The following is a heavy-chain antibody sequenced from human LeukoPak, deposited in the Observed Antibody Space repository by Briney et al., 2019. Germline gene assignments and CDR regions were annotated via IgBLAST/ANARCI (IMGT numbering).Heavy chain of an antibody. CDR1: GXSISSSSDH. CDR2: IYSSGSS. CDR3: ATRYGSGTYPRYYFDS. Sequence: SETLSLTCTVSGXSISSSSDHWGWIRQPPGKGLEWIGTIYSSGSSYYNPSLKSRLTISVDTSRNQFSLKLSSVTASDTAVYYCATRYGSGTYPRYYFDSWGQGTLVTVSS. J-gene: IGHJ4*02. D-gene: IGHD3-10*01. V-gene: IGHV4-39*01.